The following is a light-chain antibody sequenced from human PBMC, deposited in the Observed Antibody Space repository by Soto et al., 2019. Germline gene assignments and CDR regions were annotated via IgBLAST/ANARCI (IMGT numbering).Light chain of an antibody. J-gene: IGKJ1*01. CDR2: GAS. Sequence: EIVLTQSPGTLSLSPGERATLSCRASQTVISNYLAWYQQRPGQPPRLLIHGASNRATGIPDRFSGSGSGTDFILTISRLEPEDFAMYYGQQMRTFGQGNKVDMK. CDR3: QQMRT. CDR1: QTVISNY. V-gene: IGKV3-20*01.